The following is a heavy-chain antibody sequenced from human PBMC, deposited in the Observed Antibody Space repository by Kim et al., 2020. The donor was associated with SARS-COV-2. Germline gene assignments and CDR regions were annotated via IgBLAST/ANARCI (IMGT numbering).Heavy chain of an antibody. CDR2: ISDSGGST. Sequence: GGSLRLSCAASGFTFSTYAMTWVRQAPGKGLEWVSSISDSGGSTYYADSVKGRFTISRDNSKNTVYLQINSLRAEDTAVYYCAKDPRTSPGWGAFDIWGQGTMVTVSS. D-gene: IGHD3-16*01. V-gene: IGHV3-23*01. CDR3: AKDPRTSPGWGAFDI. J-gene: IGHJ3*02. CDR1: GFTFSTYA.